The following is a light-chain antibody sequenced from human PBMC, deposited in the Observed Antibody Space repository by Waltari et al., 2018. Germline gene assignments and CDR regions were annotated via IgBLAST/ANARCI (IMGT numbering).Light chain of an antibody. CDR1: YSDVGAYDY. CDR3: CSYGGSNYPYV. J-gene: IGLJ1*01. V-gene: IGLV2-8*01. CDR2: EVT. Sequence: SALTQPPSASGSPGQSLTISCTGTYSDVGAYDYVSWYQQYPGEAPKLIIYEVTKRPSGGPDRFSVSKAGDTASLTVSDLQAEDEADYYCCSYGGSNYPYVFGTGTKVTVL.